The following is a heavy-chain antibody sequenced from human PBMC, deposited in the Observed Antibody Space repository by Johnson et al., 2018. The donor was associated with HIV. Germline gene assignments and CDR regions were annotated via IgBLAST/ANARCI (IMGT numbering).Heavy chain of an antibody. CDR2: INWNSDNI. Sequence: VQLVESGGGVVRPGGSLRLSCAASGFTFHDYGMSWVRQAPGKGLEWVSGINWNSDNIADAASVRGRFTLARANAKNSLHLQMNSLRAEDTAFYYCAKARVRYSSDVDALDIWGQGTMVTVSS. V-gene: IGHV3-20*04. CDR3: AKARVRYSSDVDALDI. CDR1: GFTFHDYG. D-gene: IGHD6-19*01. J-gene: IGHJ3*02.